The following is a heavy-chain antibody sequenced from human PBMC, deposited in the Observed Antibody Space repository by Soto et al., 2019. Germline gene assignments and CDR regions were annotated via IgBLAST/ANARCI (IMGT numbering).Heavy chain of an antibody. CDR3: ARDSRDYRDYFSSLAFDI. Sequence: EVQLVESWGGLVQPGGSLRLSCAASGFTFSSFGMNWVRQAPGKGLEWVSYVSSDSSTIYYADSLKGRFTISRDNAKNSLYLQMSSLRAEDTAVYYCARDSRDYRDYFSSLAFDIWGQGTMVTVSS. CDR1: GFTFSSFG. V-gene: IGHV3-48*01. D-gene: IGHD4-17*01. CDR2: VSSDSSTI. J-gene: IGHJ3*02.